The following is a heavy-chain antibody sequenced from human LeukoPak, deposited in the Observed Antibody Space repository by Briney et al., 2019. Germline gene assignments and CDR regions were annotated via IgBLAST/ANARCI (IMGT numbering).Heavy chain of an antibody. D-gene: IGHD3-22*01. V-gene: IGHV1-69*04. CDR1: GGTFSSYA. J-gene: IGHJ3*02. CDR2: IIPILGIA. CDR3: ARAINYYDSSGYYVPHAFDI. Sequence: SVKVSCKASGGTFSSYAIGWVRQAPGQGLEWMGRIIPILGIANSAQKFQGRVTITADKSTSTAYMDLSSLRSEDTAVYYCARAINYYDSSGYYVPHAFDIWGQGTMVTVSS.